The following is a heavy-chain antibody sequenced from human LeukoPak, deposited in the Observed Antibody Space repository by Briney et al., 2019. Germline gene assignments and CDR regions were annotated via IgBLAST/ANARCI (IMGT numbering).Heavy chain of an antibody. CDR3: VRGRYSSGWFKDKNWFDP. Sequence: SETLPLTCTVSGGSISSYYWSWIRQPPGNGLEWIAYIYHSGTTYYNPSLKSRATISVDTSKNQFSLKLSSVTAADTAVYYCVRGRYSSGWFKDKNWFDPWGQGIPVTVSS. CDR2: IYHSGTT. D-gene: IGHD6-19*01. CDR1: GGSISSYY. V-gene: IGHV4-59*12. J-gene: IGHJ5*02.